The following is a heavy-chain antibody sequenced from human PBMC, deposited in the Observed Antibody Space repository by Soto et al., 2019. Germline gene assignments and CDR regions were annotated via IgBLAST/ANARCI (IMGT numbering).Heavy chain of an antibody. CDR1: GGSISSSSYY. J-gene: IGHJ4*02. V-gene: IGHV4-39*01. Sequence: SETLSLTCTVSGGSISSSSYYWGWIRQPPGKGLEWIGSIYYSGSTYYNPSLKSRVTISVDTSKNQFSLKLSSVTAADTAVYYCARLTILGNFDYWGQGTLVTVS. D-gene: IGHD7-27*01. CDR3: ARLTILGNFDY. CDR2: IYYSGST.